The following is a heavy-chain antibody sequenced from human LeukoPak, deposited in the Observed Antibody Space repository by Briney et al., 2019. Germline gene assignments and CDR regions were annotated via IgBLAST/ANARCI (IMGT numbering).Heavy chain of an antibody. Sequence: PSETLSLTCTVSGGSISSYYWSWIRQPPGKGLEWIGYIYYSGSINYNPSLKSRVTISVDTSKNQFSLKLSSVTAADTAVYYCARGVAMAFYYYYYYMDVWGKGTTVTVSS. CDR3: ARGVAMAFYYYYYYMDV. CDR2: IYYSGSI. V-gene: IGHV4-59*12. CDR1: GGSISSYY. J-gene: IGHJ6*03. D-gene: IGHD5-18*01.